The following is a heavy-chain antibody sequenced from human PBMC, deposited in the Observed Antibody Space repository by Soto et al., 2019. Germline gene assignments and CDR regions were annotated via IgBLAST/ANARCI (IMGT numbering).Heavy chain of an antibody. CDR2: VSYSNANT. D-gene: IGHD6-13*01. J-gene: IGHJ6*02. CDR1: GFTFSSYA. Sequence: EVQLLESGGGLVQPGGSLRLSCAASGFTFSSYAMTWVRQAPGKGLEWVSIVSYSNANTYYSDSVKGRFTISRDNSKSTLYLHMNSLRVEDTAVYYCAKAIAAPSTANYYYYFGMDVWGQGTTVTVSS. CDR3: AKAIAAPSTANYYYYFGMDV. V-gene: IGHV3-23*01.